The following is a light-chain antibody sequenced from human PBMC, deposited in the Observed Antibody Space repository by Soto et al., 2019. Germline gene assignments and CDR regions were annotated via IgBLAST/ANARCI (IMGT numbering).Light chain of an antibody. Sequence: QTVVTQEPSLTVSPEGTVTLTCASSTGAVTSGNYPSWFQQKPGQTPRTLIYTTNNRHSWTPARFSGSLLGGKAALTLSGVQPEDEAEYYCLLYYGGAHLVFGGGTQLTVL. J-gene: IGLJ3*02. V-gene: IGLV7-43*01. CDR3: LLYYGGAHLV. CDR1: TGAVTSGNY. CDR2: TTN.